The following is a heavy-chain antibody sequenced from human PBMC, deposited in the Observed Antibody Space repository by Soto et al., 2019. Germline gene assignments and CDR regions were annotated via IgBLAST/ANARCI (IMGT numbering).Heavy chain of an antibody. Sequence: PSETLSLTCTVSGGSISSSSYYWGWIRQPPGKGLEWIGSIYYSGSTYYNPSLKSRVTISVDTSKNQFSLKLSSVTAADTAVYYCARDSRSTVTMFDYWGQGTLVTVSS. J-gene: IGHJ4*02. V-gene: IGHV4-39*02. D-gene: IGHD4-17*01. CDR3: ARDSRSTVTMFDY. CDR1: GGSISSSSYY. CDR2: IYYSGST.